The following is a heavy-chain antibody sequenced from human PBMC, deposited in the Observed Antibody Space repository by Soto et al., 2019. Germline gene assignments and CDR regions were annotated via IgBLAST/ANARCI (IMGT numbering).Heavy chain of an antibody. J-gene: IGHJ6*02. CDR1: GGSISGYH. CDR3: AREGTTVDSYYYYGMDV. D-gene: IGHD1-1*01. CDR2: FHNSGNP. Sequence: PSETLSLTCSISGGSISGYHWNWIRQTPGKGVEWIGYFHNSGNPKYSSSLKSRVTISVDTSKNQFSLKLSSVTAADTAVYYCAREGTTVDSYYYYGMDVWGQGTTVTVSS. V-gene: IGHV4-59*01.